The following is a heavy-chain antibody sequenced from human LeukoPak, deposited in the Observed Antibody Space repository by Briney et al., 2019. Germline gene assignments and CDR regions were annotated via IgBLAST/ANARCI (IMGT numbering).Heavy chain of an antibody. CDR1: GGSISNSYYY. V-gene: IGHV4-39*07. CDR2: IYYSGNT. D-gene: IGHD2-15*01. J-gene: IGHJ4*02. CDR3: ARDCSGGSCYDY. Sequence: SETLSLTCTVSGGSISNSYYYWGWIRQPPGKGLEWIGSIYYSGNTYYNPSLKSRVTISVDKSKNQFSLKLSSVTAADTAVYYCARDCSGGSCYDYWGRGTLVTVSS.